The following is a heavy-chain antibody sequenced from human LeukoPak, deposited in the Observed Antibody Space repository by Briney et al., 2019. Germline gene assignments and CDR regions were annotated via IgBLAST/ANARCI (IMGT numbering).Heavy chain of an antibody. J-gene: IGHJ4*02. D-gene: IGHD2-15*01. Sequence: PGGSLRLSCAASGFTFSSYGMHWVRQAPGKGLEWVAVIWYDGSSKYYADSVKGRFTISRDNSKNTLYLQMNSLRAEDTAVYYCAKPYCSGGSCRTNYFDYWGQGTLVTVSS. V-gene: IGHV3-33*06. CDR3: AKPYCSGGSCRTNYFDY. CDR2: IWYDGSSK. CDR1: GFTFSSYG.